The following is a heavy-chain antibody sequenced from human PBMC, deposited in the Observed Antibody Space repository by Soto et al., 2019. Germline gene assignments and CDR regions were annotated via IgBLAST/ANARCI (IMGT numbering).Heavy chain of an antibody. V-gene: IGHV1-3*01. Sequence: ASVKVSCKASGYTFTSYAMHWVRQAPGQRLEWMGWINAGNGNTKYSQKFQGRVTITRDTSASTAYMELSSLRSEDTAVYYCASGGADYYGSGSYYNSWWFDPWGQGTLVTVSS. CDR2: INAGNGNT. D-gene: IGHD3-10*01. J-gene: IGHJ5*02. CDR3: ASGGADYYGSGSYYNSWWFDP. CDR1: GYTFTSYA.